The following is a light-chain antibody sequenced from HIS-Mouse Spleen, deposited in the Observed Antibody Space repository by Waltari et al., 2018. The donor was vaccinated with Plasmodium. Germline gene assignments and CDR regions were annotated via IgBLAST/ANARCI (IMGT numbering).Light chain of an antibody. V-gene: IGLV3-10*01. CDR3: YSTDSSGNHRV. J-gene: IGLJ3*02. Sequence: SYELTQPSSVSVSPGQTARITCSGDALPKKYAYWYQQKSGQAPVLVIYEDSKRPSGIPERFSSSSSGTMATLTISGAQVEDEADYYCYSTDSSGNHRVFGGGTKLTVL. CDR2: EDS. CDR1: ALPKKY.